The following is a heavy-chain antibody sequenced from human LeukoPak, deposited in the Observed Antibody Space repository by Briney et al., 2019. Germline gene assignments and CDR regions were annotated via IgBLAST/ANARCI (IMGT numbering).Heavy chain of an antibody. D-gene: IGHD1-7*01. V-gene: IGHV1-18*01. J-gene: IGHJ4*02. CDR3: ARYRRWNYGGGIDY. CDR2: ISAYNGNT. Sequence: ASVKVSCKASGYTFTSYGISWVRQAPGQGLEWMGWISAYNGNTNYAQKLQGGVTMTTDTSTSTAYMELSSLRSEDTAVYYCARYRRWNYGGGIDYWGQGTLVTVSS. CDR1: GYTFTSYG.